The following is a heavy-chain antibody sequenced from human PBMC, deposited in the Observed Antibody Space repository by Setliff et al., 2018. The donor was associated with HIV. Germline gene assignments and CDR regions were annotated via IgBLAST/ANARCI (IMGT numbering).Heavy chain of an antibody. V-gene: IGHV4-39*07. CDR3: ARVRLTMIMMVDYFDQ. J-gene: IGHJ4*02. CDR1: GGSISSSTYY. Sequence: SETLSLTCTVSGGSISSSTYYWGWIRQPPGKGLEWIGEINHAGSTNFNPSLKGRVTISVDMSKRQFSLHLTSVTAADTAVYYCARVRLTMIMMVDYFDQWGQGTLVTVSS. CDR2: INHAGST. D-gene: IGHD3-22*01.